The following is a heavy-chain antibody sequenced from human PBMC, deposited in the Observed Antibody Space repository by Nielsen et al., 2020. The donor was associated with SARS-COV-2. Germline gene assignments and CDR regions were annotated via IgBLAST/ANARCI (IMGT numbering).Heavy chain of an antibody. D-gene: IGHD1-26*01. V-gene: IGHV4-4*02. CDR3: ARLLTNTGNYFRFDP. Sequence: SETLSLTCAVSGDSISSSNWWSWVRQPPGTGLEWIGEIYHSGNTNYNPSLKGRVTISVDKSKNQFSLRLISVTAADTAVYYCARLLTNTGNYFRFDPWGQGTLVTVSS. CDR2: IYHSGNT. CDR1: GDSISSSNW. J-gene: IGHJ5*02.